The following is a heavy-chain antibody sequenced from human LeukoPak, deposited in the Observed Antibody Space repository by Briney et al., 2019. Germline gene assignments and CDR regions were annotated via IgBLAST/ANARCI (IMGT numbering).Heavy chain of an antibody. CDR2: IWYDGSNK. J-gene: IGHJ4*02. CDR1: GYNFGTFA. V-gene: IGHV3-33*01. CDR3: RGTYYYGSGIDGDYFDY. Sequence: PGGSLRLSCEASGYNFGTFAMYWVLQAPGEGLEWLAIIWYDGSNKHYSDSVKGRFTISRDNSKSSLYLQMNSLRAEDTAVYYCRGTYYYGSGIDGDYFDYWGQGTLVTVSS. D-gene: IGHD3-10*01.